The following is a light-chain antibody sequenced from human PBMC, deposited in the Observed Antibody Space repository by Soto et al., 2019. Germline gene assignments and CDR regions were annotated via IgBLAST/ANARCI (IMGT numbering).Light chain of an antibody. CDR3: SSYTSSNTLFV. J-gene: IGLJ1*01. Sequence: QSALTQPASVSGSPGQSITISCTGTSSDVGGYNYVSWYQQHPGKAPKLMIYDVSNRPSGVSNRFSGSKSGNTASLTISALQAEDEADYYCSSYTSSNTLFVFGTGTQLTVL. CDR1: SSDVGGYNY. V-gene: IGLV2-14*01. CDR2: DVS.